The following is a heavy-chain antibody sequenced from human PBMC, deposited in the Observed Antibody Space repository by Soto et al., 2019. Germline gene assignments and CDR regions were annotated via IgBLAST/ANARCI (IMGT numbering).Heavy chain of an antibody. D-gene: IGHD6-19*01. CDR1: GFSLSTSGVG. J-gene: IGHJ4*02. CDR2: IYWNDDK. V-gene: IGHV2-5*01. Sequence: SGPTLVNPTQTLTLTCTFSGFSLSTSGVGVGWIRQPPGKALEWLALIYWNDDKSYSPSLKSRLTITKDTSKNQVVLTMTNMDPVDTATYYCAHRPSGWYLFDYWGQGTLVTVSS. CDR3: AHRPSGWYLFDY.